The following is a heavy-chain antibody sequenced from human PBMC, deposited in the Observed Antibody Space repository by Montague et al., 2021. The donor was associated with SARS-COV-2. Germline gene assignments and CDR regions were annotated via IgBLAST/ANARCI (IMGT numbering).Heavy chain of an antibody. J-gene: IGHJ6*02. CDR3: ARIRDNWNGDYSYGMDV. V-gene: IGHV2-70*01. Sequence: PALVKPTQTLTLTCTFSGFSLSTSGMCVSWIRQPPGKALEWLALIDWDDDKYYSTSLKTRLTISKDTSKNQVVLTMTNMDPVDTATYYCARIRDNWNGDYSYGMDVWGQGTMVTVSS. CDR1: GFSLSTSGMC. CDR2: IDWDDDK. D-gene: IGHD1-1*01.